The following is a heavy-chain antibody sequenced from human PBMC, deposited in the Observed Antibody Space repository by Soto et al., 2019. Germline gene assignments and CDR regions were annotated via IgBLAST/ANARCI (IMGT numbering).Heavy chain of an antibody. V-gene: IGHV4-61*01. CDR3: ARDYDYFDN. D-gene: IGHD3-16*01. CDR1: GGSFKSGSYY. CDR2: VYYTGRT. J-gene: IGHJ4*02. Sequence: PSETLSLTCTVSGGSFKSGSYYWSWVRQPPGKGLEWIGYVYYTGRTSYSPSLKSRGTISADTSKNQFSLILTSVTAADTAVYYSARDYDYFDNWVQGSLVTV.